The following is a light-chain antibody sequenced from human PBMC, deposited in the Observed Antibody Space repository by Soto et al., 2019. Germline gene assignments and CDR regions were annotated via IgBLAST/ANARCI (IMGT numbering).Light chain of an antibody. J-gene: IGKJ1*01. CDR1: QIISRY. V-gene: IGKV1-39*01. CDR2: AAS. CDR3: QQSYSFWT. Sequence: DIQMTQSPSSLSASVGDRVTITCRASQIISRYLNWYQHKPGKAPNLLIYAASSLQSGVPSRFSGSGSGTDFTLTISGLQHEDFATYYCQQSYSFWTFGQGTKVEIK.